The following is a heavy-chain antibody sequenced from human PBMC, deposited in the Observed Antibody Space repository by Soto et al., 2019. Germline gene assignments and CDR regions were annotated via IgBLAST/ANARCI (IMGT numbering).Heavy chain of an antibody. Sequence: QVQLQESGPGLVKPSETLSLTCTVSGGSISSYYWSWIRQPAGKGLEWIGRIYTSGSTNYNPSLKRRVTMSVDTSKNQFSLKLSSVTAADTAVYYCASSKLGYCSGGSCYSVFAFDYWGQGTLVTVSS. V-gene: IGHV4-4*07. D-gene: IGHD2-15*01. CDR3: ASSKLGYCSGGSCYSVFAFDY. J-gene: IGHJ4*02. CDR2: IYTSGST. CDR1: GGSISSYY.